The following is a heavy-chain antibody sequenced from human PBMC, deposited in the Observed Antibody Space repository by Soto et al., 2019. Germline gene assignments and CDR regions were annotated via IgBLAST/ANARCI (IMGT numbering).Heavy chain of an antibody. V-gene: IGHV5-10-1*01. D-gene: IGHD3-22*01. CDR2: IDPSDSYT. J-gene: IGHJ3*02. CDR3: ASXYYYDSSGYYWNDAFGI. Sequence: PGESLKISCKGSGYSFTIYWISWVRQMPGKGLEWMGRIDPSDSYTNYSPSFQGHVTISADKSISTAYLQWSSLKASDTAMYYCASXYYYDSSGYYWNDAFGIWGQGTMVTVSS. CDR1: GYSFTIYW.